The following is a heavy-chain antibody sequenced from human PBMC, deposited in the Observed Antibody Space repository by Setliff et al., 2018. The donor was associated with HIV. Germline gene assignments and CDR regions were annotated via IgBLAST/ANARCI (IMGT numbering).Heavy chain of an antibody. CDR3: AKDRGYSSGWEPFDY. Sequence: GGSLRLSCAASGFTFSSYGMHWVRLAPGKGLEGVAYIRYDGSNKYYADSVKGRFTISRDITRNTLYLQMNSLRAEDTAVYYCAKDRGYSSGWEPFDYWRQGTVVSVSS. V-gene: IGHV3-30*02. CDR1: GFTFSSYG. D-gene: IGHD6-19*01. CDR2: IRYDGSNK. J-gene: IGHJ4*02.